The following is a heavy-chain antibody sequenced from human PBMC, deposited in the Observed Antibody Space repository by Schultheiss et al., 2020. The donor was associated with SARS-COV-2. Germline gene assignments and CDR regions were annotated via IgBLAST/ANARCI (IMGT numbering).Heavy chain of an antibody. V-gene: IGHV3-74*01. D-gene: IGHD6-13*01. CDR1: GFTFRNYW. J-gene: IGHJ5*02. CDR3: ARARAEQHLPFSWGPIPHPTTWFDP. Sequence: GGSLRLSCAASGFTFRNYWMHWVRQIPGKGLVWVSRINSDGSASSYADSVQGRFTVSRDNAGNTLYLQMNNLRVEDTAIYYCARARAEQHLPFSWGPIPHPTTWFDPWGQGTLVTVFS. CDR2: INSDGSAS.